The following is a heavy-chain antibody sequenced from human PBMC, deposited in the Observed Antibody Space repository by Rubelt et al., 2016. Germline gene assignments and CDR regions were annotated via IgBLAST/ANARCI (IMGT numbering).Heavy chain of an antibody. J-gene: IGHJ3*02. V-gene: IGHV4-34*01. CDR3: ASGSSEWLMDAFDI. CDR2: INHSGST. Sequence: QVQLQQWGAGLLKPSETLSLTCAVYGGSFSGYYWSWIRQPPGKGLEWIGEINHSGSTNYNPSLKSRVTISLATSKNQFSLKLSSVTAADTAVYYCASGSSEWLMDAFDIWGQGTMVTVSS. D-gene: IGHD6-19*01. CDR1: GGSFSGYY.